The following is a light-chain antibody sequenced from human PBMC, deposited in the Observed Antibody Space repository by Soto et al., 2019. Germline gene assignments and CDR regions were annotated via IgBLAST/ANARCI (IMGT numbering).Light chain of an antibody. CDR3: QQYYSTPRT. CDR1: QSVLYSSNNKNY. J-gene: IGKJ1*01. Sequence: DIVMTQSPDSLAVSLGERATINCKSSQSVLYSSNNKNYLAWYQQKPGQPPKLLIYWASTRESGVPDRFSGXXXXXXXXXTISSLQAEDVAVYYCQQYYSTPRTFGQGTKVEIK. CDR2: WAS. V-gene: IGKV4-1*01.